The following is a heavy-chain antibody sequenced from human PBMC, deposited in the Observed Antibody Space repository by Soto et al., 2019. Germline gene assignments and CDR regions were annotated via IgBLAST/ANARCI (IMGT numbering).Heavy chain of an antibody. CDR1: GGSFSGYY. CDR2: INHSGST. V-gene: IGHV4-34*01. D-gene: IGHD2-21*01. Sequence: QVQLQQWGAGLLKPSETLSLTCAVYGGSFSGYYWRWIRQPPGKGLEWIGEINHSGSTNYNPSLKSRVTISGDTPQDQFSLTLCCVTAADTAGYCCARSGIVVVIAQRYFQHWGQGTLVTVSS. J-gene: IGHJ1*01. CDR3: ARSGIVVVIAQRYFQH.